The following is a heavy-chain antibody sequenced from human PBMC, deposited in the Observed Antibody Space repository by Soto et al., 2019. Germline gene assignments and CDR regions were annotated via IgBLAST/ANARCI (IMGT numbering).Heavy chain of an antibody. CDR3: ARRTSTSRWRHSFHN. D-gene: IGHD6-19*01. J-gene: IGHJ4*02. V-gene: IGHV5-51*01. CDR1: GYSFPTYW. CDR2: IAPNFSNI. Sequence: GESLKISCKGFGYSFPTYWIGWVRQIPGKGLEWMGFIAPNFSNIRYSPSFQGQVTISADKSINTAYLQWSSLQASDTAIYYCARRTSTSRWRHSFHNPGQGTLVTLSS.